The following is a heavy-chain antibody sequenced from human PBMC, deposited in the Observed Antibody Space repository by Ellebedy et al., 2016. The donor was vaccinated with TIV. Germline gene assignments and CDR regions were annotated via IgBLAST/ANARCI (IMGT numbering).Heavy chain of an antibody. D-gene: IGHD3-10*01. J-gene: IGHJ6*02. CDR1: GFTLSSYG. CDR2: INRSGATI. CDR3: ARCGSDSYYSYGVDV. Sequence: GESLKLSCAASGFTLSSYGMNWVRQAPGKGLQWISYINRSGATIYYADFEKGRFTISSDNAVNSLYLQMNSRRDDDTAVYFCARCGSDSYYSYGVDVWGHGTTVTVSS. V-gene: IGHV3-48*02.